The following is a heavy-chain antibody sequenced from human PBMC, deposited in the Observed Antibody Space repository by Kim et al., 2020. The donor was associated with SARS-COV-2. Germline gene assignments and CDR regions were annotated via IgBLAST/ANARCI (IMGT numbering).Heavy chain of an antibody. D-gene: IGHD1-26*01. J-gene: IGHJ4*01. CDR1: GFSFGDYY. Sequence: GGSLRLSCAASGFSFGDYYMSWIRQTPGKGLEWLSYISNSIDYTKYADSVKGRFTISRDNAKNSLYLQMNSLRAEDTAVYYCARVRDGPSGRHHADYWG. CDR3: ARVRDGPSGRHHADY. CDR2: ISNSIDYT. V-gene: IGHV3-11*05.